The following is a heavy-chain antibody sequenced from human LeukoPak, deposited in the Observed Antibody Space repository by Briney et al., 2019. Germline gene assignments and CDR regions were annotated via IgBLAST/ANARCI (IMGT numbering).Heavy chain of an antibody. V-gene: IGHV3-48*03. CDR1: GFTFSSYE. D-gene: IGHD5-18*01. CDR3: ARGKRGYSYGRLDAFDI. J-gene: IGHJ3*02. Sequence: GGSLRLSCAASGFTFSSYEMNWVRQAPGKGLEWVSHISSSGSTIYYAGSVKGRFTISRDNAKNSLYLQMNSLRAEDTAVYYCARGKRGYSYGRLDAFDIWGQETMVTVSS. CDR2: ISSSGSTI.